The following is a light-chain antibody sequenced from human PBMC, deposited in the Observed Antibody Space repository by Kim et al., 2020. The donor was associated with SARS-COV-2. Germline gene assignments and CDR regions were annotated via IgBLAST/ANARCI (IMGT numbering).Light chain of an antibody. CDR1: SSDVGGYNY. CDR3: CSYAGSYTFWV. J-gene: IGLJ3*02. Sequence: QSALTQPRPVSGSPGQSVTISCTGTSSDVGGYNYVSWYQQHPGKAPKLMIYDVSKRPSGVPDRFSGSKSGNTASLTISGLQAEDEADYYCCSYAGSYTFWVFGGGTQLTVL. CDR2: DVS. V-gene: IGLV2-11*01.